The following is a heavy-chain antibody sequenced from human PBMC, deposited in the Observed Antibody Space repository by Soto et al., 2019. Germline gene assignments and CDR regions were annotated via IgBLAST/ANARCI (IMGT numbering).Heavy chain of an antibody. CDR3: AHAGDYDLLTFDH. CDR2: LYWDDDK. V-gene: IGHV2-5*02. J-gene: IGHJ4*01. D-gene: IGHD4-17*01. CDR1: GFSLSTYHIG. Sequence: QITLKESGPTLVRHAQTLTLTCDFSGFSLSTYHIGVAWLRQPPGKALEWLALLYWDDDKRYNPSLKDRLAISKDSSNNQVVLTITNIDPGDSATYFCAHAGDYDLLTFDHWGPGTLVTVSS.